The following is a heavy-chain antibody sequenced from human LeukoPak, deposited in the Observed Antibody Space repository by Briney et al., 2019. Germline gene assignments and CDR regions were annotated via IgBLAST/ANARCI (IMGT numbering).Heavy chain of an antibody. CDR2: IWYDGSNK. J-gene: IGHJ3*02. D-gene: IGHD2-2*03. CDR3: ANGYCSSTSCFHDAFDI. V-gene: IGHV3-33*03. Sequence: GRSLRLSCAASGFTFSSYGMHWVRQAPGKGLEWVAVIWYDGSNKYYADSVKGRFTISRDNAKNSLYLQMNSLRAEDTAVYYCANGYCSSTSCFHDAFDIWGQGTMVTVSS. CDR1: GFTFSSYG.